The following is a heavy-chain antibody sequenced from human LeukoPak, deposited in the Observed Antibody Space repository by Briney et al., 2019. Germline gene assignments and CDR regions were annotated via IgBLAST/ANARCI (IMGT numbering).Heavy chain of an antibody. CDR2: ISSSSSYV. CDR1: GLPFSTYW. D-gene: IGHD5-24*01. CDR3: ARDTTHTGGAGYIDY. Sequence: GGSPRLSCAASGLPFSTYWMSWVRQAPGKGLEWVSSISSSSSYVYYADSVKGRFTISRDNAKNSLYLQMNSLRAEDTAVYYCARDTTHTGGAGYIDYWGQGTLVTVSS. J-gene: IGHJ4*02. V-gene: IGHV3-21*01.